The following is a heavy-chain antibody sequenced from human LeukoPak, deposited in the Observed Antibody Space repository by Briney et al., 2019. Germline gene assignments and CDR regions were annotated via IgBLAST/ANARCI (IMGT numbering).Heavy chain of an antibody. CDR2: RYRGGGT. Sequence: GGSLRLSCAASGFTVSSNYMSWVRQAPGKGLEGVSVRYRGGGTAYADSVMGRLTISRDNSKNTVYLQMNSPRAEDTAVYYCTRDVIYASEIYSYGDSWGQGTLVTVSS. CDR3: TRDVIYASEIYSYGDS. D-gene: IGHD3-16*01. CDR1: GFTVSSNY. J-gene: IGHJ4*02. V-gene: IGHV3-66*01.